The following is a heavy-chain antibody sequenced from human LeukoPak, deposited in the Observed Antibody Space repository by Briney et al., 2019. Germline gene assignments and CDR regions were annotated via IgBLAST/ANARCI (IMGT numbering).Heavy chain of an antibody. Sequence: GGSLRLSCAASGFTFSGYSMNWVRQAPGKGLEWVSSISTSSSYIYYADSVKGRFTISRDNARKSLYLQMNSLRADDTAVYYCARGASVVAGSDNAFDIWGQGTMVTVSS. CDR3: ARGASVVAGSDNAFDI. CDR2: ISTSSSYI. CDR1: GFTFSGYS. D-gene: IGHD6-19*01. J-gene: IGHJ3*02. V-gene: IGHV3-21*01.